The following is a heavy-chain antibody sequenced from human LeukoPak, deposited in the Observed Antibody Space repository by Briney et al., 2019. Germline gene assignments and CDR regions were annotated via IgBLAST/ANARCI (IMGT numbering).Heavy chain of an antibody. V-gene: IGHV4-39*01. Sequence: SETLSLTCTVSGGSISSSNPYWGWIRQPPGKGLEGIGTLSHSGSTYYNPSLKSRITISVDTSKSQFSLRLSSVTAADTALYYCARHIQGANVCDYWGQGTLVTVPS. CDR2: LSHSGST. CDR3: ARHIQGANVCDY. CDR1: GGSISSSNPY. D-gene: IGHD2-21*01. J-gene: IGHJ4*02.